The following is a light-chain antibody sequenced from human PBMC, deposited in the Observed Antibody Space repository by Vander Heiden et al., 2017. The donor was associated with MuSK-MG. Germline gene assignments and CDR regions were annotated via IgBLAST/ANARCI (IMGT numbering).Light chain of an antibody. V-gene: IGKV1-39*01. CDR2: AAS. Sequence: DIQMTQSPLSLSASVGDRVTLTCRASENINNYLNWYQQRPGKAPKLLIFAASRLESGVPSRFSGSGSGTDFTLTITSLQPEDFAAYYCQQNYYTPIFTFGHGTKVDIK. CDR3: QQNYYTPIFT. J-gene: IGKJ3*01. CDR1: ENINNY.